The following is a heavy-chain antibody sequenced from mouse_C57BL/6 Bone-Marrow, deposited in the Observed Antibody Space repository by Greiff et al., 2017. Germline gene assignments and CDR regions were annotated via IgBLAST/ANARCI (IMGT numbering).Heavy chain of an antibody. CDR3: ASGITTVVPYAMDY. V-gene: IGHV1-55*01. CDR1: GYTFTSYW. CDR2: IYPGSGST. J-gene: IGHJ4*01. Sequence: QVQLQQPGAELVKPGASVKMSCKASGYTFTSYWITWVKQRPGQGLEWIGDIYPGSGSTNYNEKFKSKATLTVDTSSSTAYMQLSSLTSEDSAVYYCASGITTVVPYAMDYWGQGTSVTVSS. D-gene: IGHD1-1*01.